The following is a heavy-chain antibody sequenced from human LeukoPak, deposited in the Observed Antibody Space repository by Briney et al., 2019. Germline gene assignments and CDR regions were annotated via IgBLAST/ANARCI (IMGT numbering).Heavy chain of an antibody. J-gene: IGHJ3*02. CDR3: ARDPGPDYYDSSGYYSLNAFDI. V-gene: IGHV4-59*01. CDR1: GGSISSYY. CDR2: IYYSGST. Sequence: PSETLSLTCTVSGGSISSYYWSWTRQPPGKGLEWIGYIYYSGSTNYNPSLKSRVTISVDTSKNQFSLKLSSVTAADTAVYYCARDPGPDYYDSSGYYSLNAFDIWGQGTMVTVSS. D-gene: IGHD3-22*01.